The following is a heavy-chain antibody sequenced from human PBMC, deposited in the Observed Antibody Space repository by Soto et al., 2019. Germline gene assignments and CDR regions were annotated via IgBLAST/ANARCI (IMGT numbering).Heavy chain of an antibody. J-gene: IGHJ4*02. CDR3: ARSLWLYYFDY. V-gene: IGHV3-7*03. CDR2: IKQDGSEK. D-gene: IGHD2-21*01. Sequence: GGSLRLSCAASGFTFSSYWMSWVRQAPGKGLEWVANIKQDGSEKYYVDSVKGRFTISRDNTKNSLYLQMNSLRAEDTAVYYCARSLWLYYFDYWGQGTLVTVSS. CDR1: GFTFSSYW.